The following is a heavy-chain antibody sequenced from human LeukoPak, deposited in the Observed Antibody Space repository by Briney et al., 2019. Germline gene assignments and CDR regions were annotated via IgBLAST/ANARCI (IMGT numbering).Heavy chain of an antibody. J-gene: IGHJ4*02. CDR3: ARDTRPETITMVRGADFDY. CDR2: ISSSSSYI. Sequence: GGSLRLSCAAPGFTFSSYSMNWVRQAPGKGLEWVSSISSSSSYIYYADSVKGRFTISRDSAKNSLYLQMNSLRAEDTAVYYCARDTRPETITMVRGADFDYWGQGTLVTVSS. CDR1: GFTFSSYS. D-gene: IGHD3-10*01. V-gene: IGHV3-21*01.